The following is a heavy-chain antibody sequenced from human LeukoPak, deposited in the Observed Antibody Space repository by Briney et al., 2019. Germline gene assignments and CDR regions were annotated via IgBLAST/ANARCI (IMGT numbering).Heavy chain of an antibody. CDR3: ARMRMVGTISRLFDY. J-gene: IGHJ4*02. V-gene: IGHV4-59*08. CDR1: GGSISTYY. Sequence: PSETLSLTCTVSGGSISTYYWSWIRQPPGKGLEWIGYIYYIGSTDYNPSLNSRITISVDMSKNQFSLKLSSVTAADTAVYYCARMRMVGTISRLFDYWGQGTLVTVSS. D-gene: IGHD5-12*01. CDR2: IYYIGST.